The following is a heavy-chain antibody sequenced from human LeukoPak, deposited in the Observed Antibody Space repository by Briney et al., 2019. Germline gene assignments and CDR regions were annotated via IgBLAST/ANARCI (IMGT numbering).Heavy chain of an antibody. V-gene: IGHV1-69*05. CDR1: GGTFSSYA. Sequence: SVKVSCKASGGTFSSYAISWVRQAPGQGLEWMGRIIAIFGTANYAQKFQGRVTITTDESTSTAYMELSSLRSEDTAVYYCARDSDCSSTSCPINWFDPWGQGTLVTVSS. CDR2: IIAIFGTA. D-gene: IGHD2-2*01. CDR3: ARDSDCSSTSCPINWFDP. J-gene: IGHJ5*02.